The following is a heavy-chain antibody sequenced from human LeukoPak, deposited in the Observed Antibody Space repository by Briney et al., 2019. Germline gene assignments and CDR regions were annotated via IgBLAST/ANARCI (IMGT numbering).Heavy chain of an antibody. J-gene: IGHJ5*02. CDR3: ATRTEGMSWFDP. V-gene: IGHV1-24*01. Sequence: ASVKVSCKVSGYTLTELSMHWVRQAPGKGLEWMGGFDLEDGETIYAQKFQGRVTMTEDTSTDTAYMELSSLRSEDTAVYYCATRTEGMSWFDPWGQGTLVTVSS. CDR2: FDLEDGET. CDR1: GYTLTELS. D-gene: IGHD3-10*01.